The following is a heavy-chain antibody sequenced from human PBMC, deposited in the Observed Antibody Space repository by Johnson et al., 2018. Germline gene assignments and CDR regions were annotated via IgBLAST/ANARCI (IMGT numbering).Heavy chain of an antibody. CDR2: ISSSGSYI. J-gene: IGHJ6*02. CDR1: GFTFSAYS. CDR3: ARVIVGVLELRKKYFCFFGMDV. Sequence: VQLVQSGGGLVKPGGSLRLSCAASGFTFSAYSFNWVRQAPGKGLEWVSSISSSGSYIYYADSVKGRFTIYREKVKKSLYLQMDSLGAEDTAVYYCARVIVGVLELRKKYFCFFGMDVWGHGTTVIVSS. D-gene: IGHD1-7*01. V-gene: IGHV3-21*01.